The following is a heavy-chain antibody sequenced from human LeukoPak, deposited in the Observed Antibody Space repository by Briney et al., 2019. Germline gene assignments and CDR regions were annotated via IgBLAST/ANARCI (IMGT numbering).Heavy chain of an antibody. Sequence: ASVKVSCKASGYTFTSYVMNWVRQAPGQGLEWMGWINTNTGNPTYAQAFTGRFVFSLDTSVSTAYLQISSLKAEDTAVYYCAREGSRLAINWFDPWGQGTLVSASS. V-gene: IGHV7-4-1*02. D-gene: IGHD6-19*01. CDR3: AREGSRLAINWFDP. CDR1: GYTFTSYV. CDR2: INTNTGNP. J-gene: IGHJ5*02.